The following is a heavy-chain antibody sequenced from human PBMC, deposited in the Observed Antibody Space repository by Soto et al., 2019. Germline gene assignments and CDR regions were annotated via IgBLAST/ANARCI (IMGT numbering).Heavy chain of an antibody. CDR2: IKPDGSDK. CDR3: ARRSSNAFDI. J-gene: IGHJ3*02. V-gene: IGHV3-7*02. Sequence: EVQLVESGGGLVQPGESLRLSCAASGFSFYNYWMNWVRQAPGKGPEWVANIKPDGSDKNYVDSVKGRFTISRDNAKNSLFLQMNSLRAEDTAVYYCARRSSNAFDIWGQGTMVTVSS. CDR1: GFSFYNYW.